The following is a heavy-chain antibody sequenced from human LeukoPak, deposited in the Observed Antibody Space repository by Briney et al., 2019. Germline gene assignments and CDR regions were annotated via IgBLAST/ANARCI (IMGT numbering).Heavy chain of an antibody. CDR2: ISGSGGST. J-gene: IGHJ4*02. D-gene: IGHD6-6*01. Sequence: GRSLRLSCAASGFTFSSYAMSWVRQAPGKGLEWVSAISGSGGSTYYADSVKGRFTISRDNSKNTLYLQMNSLRAEDTAVYYCANRGGIAARSPPSYWGQGTLVTVSS. CDR3: ANRGGIAARSPPSY. CDR1: GFTFSSYA. V-gene: IGHV3-23*01.